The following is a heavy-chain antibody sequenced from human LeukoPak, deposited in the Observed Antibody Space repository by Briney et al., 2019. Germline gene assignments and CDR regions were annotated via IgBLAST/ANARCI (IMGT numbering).Heavy chain of an antibody. V-gene: IGHV3-30*02. J-gene: IGHJ5*02. D-gene: IGHD3-3*01. CDR3: AKDWSDFWSGYHRFGP. CDR2: IRYDGSNK. CDR1: GFTFSSYG. Sequence: GGSLRLSCAASGFTFSSYGMHWVRQAPGKGLEWVAFIRYDGSNKYYADSVKGRFTISRDNSKNTLYLQMNSLRAEDTAVYYCAKDWSDFWSGYHRFGPWGQGTLVTVSS.